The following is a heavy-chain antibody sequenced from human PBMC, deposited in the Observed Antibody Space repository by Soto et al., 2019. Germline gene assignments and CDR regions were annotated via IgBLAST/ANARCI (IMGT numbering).Heavy chain of an antibody. V-gene: IGHV1-46*01. J-gene: IGHJ4*01. Sequence: QVQLVQSGAEVKKPGASVKISCKASAYPFTSFYIHWVRQAPGQGLEWMGMINPSGGSTTYAQKFQGSVHLTRDTSTNTAYMELTGLKYADTAMYFCAREGTDYGDYDYWGHGTLVTVSS. CDR3: AREGTDYGDYDY. CDR2: INPSGGST. D-gene: IGHD4-17*01. CDR1: AYPFTSFY.